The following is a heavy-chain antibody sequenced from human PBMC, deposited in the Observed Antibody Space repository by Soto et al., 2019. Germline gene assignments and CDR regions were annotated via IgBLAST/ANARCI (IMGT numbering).Heavy chain of an antibody. CDR2: ISAYNGNT. V-gene: IGHV1-18*01. D-gene: IGHD3-3*01. CDR1: GYTFTSYG. Sequence: ASVKVSSKASGYTFTSYGISWVRQAPGQGLEWMGWISAYNGNTNYAQKLQGRVTMTTDTSTSTTHMELRSLRSDDTAVYYCARGGFVGWIFDRDWCDPWGQGTLVTVSS. CDR3: ARGGFVGWIFDRDWCDP. J-gene: IGHJ5*02.